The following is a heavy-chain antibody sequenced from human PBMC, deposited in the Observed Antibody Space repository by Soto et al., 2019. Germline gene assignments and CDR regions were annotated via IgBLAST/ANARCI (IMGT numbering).Heavy chain of an antibody. CDR2: INHSGST. CDR3: ARVPYSGYYEKDY. D-gene: IGHD3-22*01. CDR1: VLSFIGYY. V-gene: IGHV4-34*01. J-gene: IGHJ4*02. Sequence: SDTLSLTCSVYVLSFIGYYWGWILQPPGKGLEWIGEINHSGSTNYNPSLKSRVTISVDTSKNQFSLKLSSVTAADTAVYYCARVPYSGYYEKDYWGQGTMVTVSS.